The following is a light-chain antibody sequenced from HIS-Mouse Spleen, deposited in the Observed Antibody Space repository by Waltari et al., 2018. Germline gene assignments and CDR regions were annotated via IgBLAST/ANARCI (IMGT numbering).Light chain of an antibody. V-gene: IGKV3-11*01. J-gene: IGKJ4*01. Sequence: EIVLTQSPATLSLSPGERATLSCRASQSVSSYLAWYQQKPGQAPRLLIYDASNRATGITARFSSSGSGTDFTLTISSLVHEDFAVYYCQQRSNWPPLTFGGGTKVEIK. CDR2: DAS. CDR3: QQRSNWPPLT. CDR1: QSVSSY.